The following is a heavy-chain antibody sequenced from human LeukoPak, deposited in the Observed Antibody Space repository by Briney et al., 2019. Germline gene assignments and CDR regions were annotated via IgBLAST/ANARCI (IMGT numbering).Heavy chain of an antibody. CDR2: IYNSGST. J-gene: IGHJ4*02. Sequence: PSETLSLTCTVSGASISSYYWTWIRQPAGKGLEWIGRIYNSGSTNYSPSLKSRVTISVDTSKNQFSLKLNSVTAADTAVYYCASTRARGSYSDYWGQGILVTVSS. CDR1: GASISSYY. V-gene: IGHV4-4*07. D-gene: IGHD3-16*01. CDR3: ASTRARGSYSDY.